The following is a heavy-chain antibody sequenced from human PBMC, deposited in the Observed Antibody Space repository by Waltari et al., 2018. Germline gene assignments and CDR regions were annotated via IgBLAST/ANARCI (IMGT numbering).Heavy chain of an antibody. Sequence: QLQLQESGPGLVKPSETLSLTCTVSGGSISSSSSYWGWIRQPPGKGLEWIGSIYYSGSTYYNPSLKSRVTISVDTSKNQFSLKRSSVTAADTAVYYCARHPAMTIMLWYFDLWGRGTLVTVSS. V-gene: IGHV4-39*01. CDR1: GGSISSSSSY. J-gene: IGHJ2*01. CDR2: IYYSGST. CDR3: ARHPAMTIMLWYFDL. D-gene: IGHD2-8*01.